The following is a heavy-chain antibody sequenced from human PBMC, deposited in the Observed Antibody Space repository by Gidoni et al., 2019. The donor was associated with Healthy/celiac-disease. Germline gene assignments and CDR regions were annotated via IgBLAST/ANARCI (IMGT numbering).Heavy chain of an antibody. CDR3: ARDLKAAAGTGGDY. Sequence: VQLVQSGVEVKKTGASVKVSCKASGGTFSSYAISWVRQAPGQGLEWMGRIITILGIATYAQEFQGRVTLTADTSTSTAYMELSSLRSEDTAVYYCARDLKAAAGTGGDYWGQGTLVTVSS. CDR1: GGTFSSYA. J-gene: IGHJ4*02. D-gene: IGHD6-13*01. V-gene: IGHV1-69*09. CDR2: IITILGIA.